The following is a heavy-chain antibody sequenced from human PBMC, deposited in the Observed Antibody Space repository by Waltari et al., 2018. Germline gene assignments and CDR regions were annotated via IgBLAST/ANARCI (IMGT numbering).Heavy chain of an antibody. Sequence: QVPLVQSGAAVKKSGASVRVSCKAYGSPFTDFFIHWVRQPPGKGLEWMGRINPNSGDTSYAQRFQGRVTMTGDTSITTAYMELTGLRSDDTAIYYCARSGGGTTTFGVAEWGQGSLVTVSS. CDR3: ARSGGGTTTFGVAE. CDR1: GSPFTDFF. D-gene: IGHD3-3*01. CDR2: INPNSGDT. V-gene: IGHV1-2*06. J-gene: IGHJ4*02.